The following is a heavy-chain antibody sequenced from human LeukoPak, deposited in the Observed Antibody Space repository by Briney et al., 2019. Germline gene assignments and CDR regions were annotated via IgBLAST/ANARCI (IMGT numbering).Heavy chain of an antibody. CDR3: ARGRGRYQPDY. D-gene: IGHD6-19*01. V-gene: IGHV3-21*01. J-gene: IGHJ4*02. Sequence: GGSLRLSCAASGFTFSSYGMNWVRQAPGKGLEWVSSISSTSSYMYYEDSMKGRFTISRDNAKNSLYLQMNSLRAEDTGVYYCARGRGRYQPDYWGQGTLVTVSS. CDR1: GFTFSSYG. CDR2: ISSTSSYM.